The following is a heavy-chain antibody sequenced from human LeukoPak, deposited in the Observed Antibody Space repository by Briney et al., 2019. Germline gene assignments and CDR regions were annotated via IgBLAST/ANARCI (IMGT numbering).Heavy chain of an antibody. CDR3: ARSGYCSSTSCYTLYWFDP. J-gene: IGHJ5*02. D-gene: IGHD2-2*02. CDR2: ISSSSSYI. CDR1: GFTFSSYS. V-gene: IGHV3-21*01. Sequence: GGSLRLSCAASGFTFSSYSMNWVRQAPGKGLEWVSSISSSSSYIYYADSVKGRFTISRDNAKNSLYLQMNSLRAEDTAVYYCARSGYCSSTSCYTLYWFDPWGQGTLVTVSS.